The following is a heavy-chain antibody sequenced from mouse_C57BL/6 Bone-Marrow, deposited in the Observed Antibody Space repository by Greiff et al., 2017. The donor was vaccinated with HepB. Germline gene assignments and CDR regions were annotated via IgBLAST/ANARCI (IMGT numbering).Heavy chain of an antibody. J-gene: IGHJ1*03. V-gene: IGHV1-55*01. Sequence: QVQLQQPGAELVKPGASVKMSCKASGYTFTSYWITWVKQRPGQGLEWIGDIYPGSGSTNYNEKFKSKATLTVDTSSSTAYMQLSSLTSEDSAVYYCARTIYYGNFYWYFDGWGTGTTVTVSS. CDR1: GYTFTSYW. CDR3: ARTIYYGNFYWYFDG. CDR2: IYPGSGST. D-gene: IGHD2-1*01.